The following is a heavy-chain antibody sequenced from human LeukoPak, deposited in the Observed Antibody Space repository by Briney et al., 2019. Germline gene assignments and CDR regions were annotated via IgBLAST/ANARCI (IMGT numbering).Heavy chain of an antibody. V-gene: IGHV3-15*01. J-gene: IGHJ3*02. D-gene: IGHD3-22*01. CDR2: IKSNTDGGTT. CDR1: GLTFTKAW. Sequence: GGSLRLSCAASGLTFTKAWMTWVRQAPGEGLEWVGRIKSNTDGGTTDYAAPVKGRFTISRDDSKNTLYLQMNSLKTVDKAVYYCTTNPYDRSGYHIWGQGTMVTVSS. CDR3: TTNPYDRSGYHI.